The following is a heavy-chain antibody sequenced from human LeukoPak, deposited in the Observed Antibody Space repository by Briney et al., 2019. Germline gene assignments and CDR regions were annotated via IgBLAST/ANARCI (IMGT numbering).Heavy chain of an antibody. CDR2: ISYDGSNK. V-gene: IGHV3-30*04. J-gene: IGHJ4*02. CDR1: GFTFSSYA. D-gene: IGHD6-19*01. CDR3: ARPAGYGGWYSENYFDY. Sequence: PGGSLRLSCAASGFTFSSYAMHWVRQAPGKGLEWVAVISYDGSNKYYADSVKGRFTISRDNSKNTLYLQMNSLRAEDTAVYYCARPAGYGGWYSENYFDYWGRGTLVTVSS.